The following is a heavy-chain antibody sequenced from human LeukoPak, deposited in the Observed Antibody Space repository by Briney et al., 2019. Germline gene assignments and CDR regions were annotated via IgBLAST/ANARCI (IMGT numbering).Heavy chain of an antibody. D-gene: IGHD3-10*01. CDR2: ISSSSYI. CDR3: AKAELYGSGSYYSYYFDY. Sequence: GGSLSLSCAASGFTFSSYSMNWVRQAPGKGLEWVSSISSSSYIYYADSVKGRFTISRDNSKNTLYLQMNSLRAEDTAVYYCAKAELYGSGSYYSYYFDYWGQGTLVTVSS. J-gene: IGHJ4*02. V-gene: IGHV3-21*04. CDR1: GFTFSSYS.